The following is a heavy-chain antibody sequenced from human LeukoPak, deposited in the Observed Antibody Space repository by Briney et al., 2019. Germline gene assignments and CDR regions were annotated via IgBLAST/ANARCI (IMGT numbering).Heavy chain of an antibody. Sequence: SGTLSLTCAVSGGSINTGNWWIWVRQPPGKGLEWIGEIHHSGSTTYNPSLKSRVTMSVDNYKNQFSLKLNSVTAADTAVYYCARVGGSFYGGRIFDYWGQGTLVTVSS. CDR3: ARVGGSFYGGRIFDY. D-gene: IGHD2/OR15-2a*01. CDR2: IHHSGST. V-gene: IGHV4-4*02. CDR1: GGSINTGNW. J-gene: IGHJ4*02.